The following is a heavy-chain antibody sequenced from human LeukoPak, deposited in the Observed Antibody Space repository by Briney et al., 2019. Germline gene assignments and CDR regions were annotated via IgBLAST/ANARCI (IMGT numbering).Heavy chain of an antibody. Sequence: PGGSLRLSCAASGFTFSSYAMSWVRQAPGKGLEWVTAISGSGGSTYYADSVKGRFTISRDNSKNTLNLQMNSLRAEDTAIYYCARHSSSWYQEYFQHWGQGTLVTVSS. CDR1: GFTFSSYA. D-gene: IGHD6-13*01. CDR3: ARHSSSWYQEYFQH. J-gene: IGHJ1*01. CDR2: ISGSGGST. V-gene: IGHV3-23*01.